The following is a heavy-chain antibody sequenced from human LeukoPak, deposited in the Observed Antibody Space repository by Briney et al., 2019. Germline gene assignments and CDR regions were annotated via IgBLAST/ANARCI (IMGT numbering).Heavy chain of an antibody. J-gene: IGHJ4*02. CDR1: GYTFTGYY. Sequence: ASVKVSCKASGYTFTGYYMHWVRQAPGQGLEWMGWVNPNSGGTNYAQKFQGRVTMTRDTSISTAYMELSRPRSDDTAVYYCARSADAFYFDYWGQGTLVTVSS. V-gene: IGHV1-2*02. CDR3: ARSADAFYFDY. CDR2: VNPNSGGT.